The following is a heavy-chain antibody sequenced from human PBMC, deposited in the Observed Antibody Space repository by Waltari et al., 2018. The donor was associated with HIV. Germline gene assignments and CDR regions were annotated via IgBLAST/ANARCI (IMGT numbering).Heavy chain of an antibody. J-gene: IGHJ4*02. CDR1: GFTVGSHY. V-gene: IGHV3-53*01. CDR2: IYSGGST. D-gene: IGHD3-10*01. CDR3: ARAAYYYGSGSYFDY. Sequence: EVQLVESGGGLIQPGGSLRLSCAASGFTVGSHYMSWVRQAPGKGLEWVSVIYSGGSTYYADSVKGRFTISRDNSKNTLYLQMNSLRAEDTAVYYCARAAYYYGSGSYFDYWGQGTLVTVSS.